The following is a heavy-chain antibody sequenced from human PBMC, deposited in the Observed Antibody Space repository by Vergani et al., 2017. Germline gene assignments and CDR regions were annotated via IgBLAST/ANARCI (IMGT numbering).Heavy chain of an antibody. J-gene: IGHJ4*02. CDR2: ISYDGSNK. V-gene: IGHV3-30*18. Sequence: QVQLVESGGGVVQPGRSLRLSCAASGFTFSSYGMHWVRQAPGKGLEWVAVISYDGSNKYYADSVKGRFTISRDNAKNTLYLQMNSLRPEDTAVYDCAKGRDVHAARVGPFDYWGQGTLVTVSS. D-gene: IGHD5-18*01. CDR1: GFTFSSYG. CDR3: AKGRDVHAARVGPFDY.